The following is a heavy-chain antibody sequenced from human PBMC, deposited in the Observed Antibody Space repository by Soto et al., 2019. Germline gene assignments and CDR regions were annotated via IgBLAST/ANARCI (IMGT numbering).Heavy chain of an antibody. CDR3: TRDASRDSSARGWFDP. J-gene: IGHJ5*02. CDR2: ISSNSAYI. CDR1: GFTFGSFT. V-gene: IGHV3-21*01. Sequence: GGSLRLSCAASGFTFGSFTMNWVRQAPGKGLEWVSTISSNSAYIYYTDALRGRFTISRDNAKNSLHLQMNSLRAEDTAVYYCTRDASRDSSARGWFDPWGPGTLVTVSS. D-gene: IGHD6-13*01.